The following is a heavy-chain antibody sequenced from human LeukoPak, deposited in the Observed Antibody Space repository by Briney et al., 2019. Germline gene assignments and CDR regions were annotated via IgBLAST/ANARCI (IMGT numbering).Heavy chain of an antibody. CDR3: ARDPSMVGDAFDI. V-gene: IGHV1-18*01. D-gene: IGHD3-10*01. J-gene: IGHJ3*02. CDR2: ISAYNGDT. Sequence: ASVKVSCKASGYTFTSYGISWVRQAPGQGLEWMGWISAYNGDTNYAQKFQGRVTMTRDTSISTAYMELSRLRSDDTAVYYCARDPSMVGDAFDIWGQGTMVTVSS. CDR1: GYTFTSYG.